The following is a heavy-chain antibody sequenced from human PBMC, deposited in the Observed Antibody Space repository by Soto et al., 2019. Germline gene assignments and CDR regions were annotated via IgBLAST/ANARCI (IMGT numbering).Heavy chain of an antibody. CDR1: GFTVSSNY. D-gene: IGHD1-20*01. CDR2: IYSGGST. Sequence: GGSLRLSCAASGFTVSSNYMSWVRQAPGKGLEWVSVIYSGGSTYYADSVKGRFTISRDNSKNTLYLQMNSLRAEDTAVYYCARDNWNAMGDWFDPWGQGTLVTVSS. V-gene: IGHV3-66*01. J-gene: IGHJ5*02. CDR3: ARDNWNAMGDWFDP.